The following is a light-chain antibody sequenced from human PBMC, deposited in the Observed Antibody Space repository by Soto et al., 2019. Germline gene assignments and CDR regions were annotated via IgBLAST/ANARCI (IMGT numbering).Light chain of an antibody. Sequence: EIQMTQSPSSLSVSVGDRVTITCRASQSISSYINWYQQKPGKAPKLLIYAASSLQSGVPSRFSGSGSGTDFTLTISSLQPEDFATYYCQQSYSTPRFTFGPGTKVDIK. CDR1: QSISSY. V-gene: IGKV1-39*01. CDR3: QQSYSTPRFT. J-gene: IGKJ3*01. CDR2: AAS.